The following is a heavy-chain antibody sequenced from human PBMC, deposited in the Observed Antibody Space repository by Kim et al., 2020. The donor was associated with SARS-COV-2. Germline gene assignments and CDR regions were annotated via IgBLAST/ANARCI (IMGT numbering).Heavy chain of an antibody. D-gene: IGHD3-10*01. V-gene: IGHV3-7*01. CDR2: INQDGGKK. Sequence: GGSLRLSCAASGFTFSDYWMSWVRQAPGKGLEWVANINQDGGKKYYVDSVNGRFTISRDNAKNSLYLQMNSLRVEDTALYYCTSWVQGMILWAFDIWGQGTMVTVSS. J-gene: IGHJ3*02. CDR3: TSWVQGMILWAFDI. CDR1: GFTFSDYW.